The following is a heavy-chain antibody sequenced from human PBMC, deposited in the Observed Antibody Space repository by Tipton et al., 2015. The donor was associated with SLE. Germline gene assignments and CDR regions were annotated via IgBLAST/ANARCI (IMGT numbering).Heavy chain of an antibody. CDR2: ISWNSGSI. Sequence: SLRLSCAASGFTFDDYAMNWVRQVPGKGLEWVSGISWNSGSIGYADSVKGRFTISRDNAKNSLYLQMNSLRPEDTALYYCVKEQDTSGYFFGGGGFDYWGQGTLVTVSS. CDR1: GFTFDDYA. J-gene: IGHJ4*02. D-gene: IGHD3-22*01. CDR3: VKEQDTSGYFFGGGGFDY. V-gene: IGHV3-9*01.